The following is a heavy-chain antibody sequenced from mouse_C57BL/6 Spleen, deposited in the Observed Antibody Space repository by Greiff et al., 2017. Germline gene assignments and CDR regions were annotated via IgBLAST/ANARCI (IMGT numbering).Heavy chain of an antibody. D-gene: IGHD2-3*01. V-gene: IGHV1-69*01. J-gene: IGHJ3*01. CDR1: GYTFTSYW. CDR3: ARSDDGRGFAY. Sequence: VKQSCKASGYTFTSYWMHWVKQRPGQGLEWIGEIDPSDSYTNYNQKFKGKSTLTVDKSSSTAYMQLSSLTSEDSAVYYCARSDDGRGFAYWGQGTLVTVSA. CDR2: IDPSDSYT.